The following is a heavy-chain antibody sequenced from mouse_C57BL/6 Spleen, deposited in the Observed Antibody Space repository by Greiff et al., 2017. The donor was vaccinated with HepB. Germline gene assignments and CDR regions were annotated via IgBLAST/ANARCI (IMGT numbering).Heavy chain of an antibody. CDR3: ARGGSSSGYGAC. V-gene: IGHV1-55*01. CDR1: GYTFTSYW. J-gene: IGHJ3*01. CDR2: IYPGSGST. D-gene: IGHD3-2*02. Sequence: QVQLQQPGAELVKPGASVKMSCKASGYTFTSYWITWVKQRPGQGLEWIGDIYPGSGSTNYNEKFKSKATLTVDTSSSTAYMQLSSLTSEDSAVYYCARGGSSSGYGACWGQGTLVTVSA.